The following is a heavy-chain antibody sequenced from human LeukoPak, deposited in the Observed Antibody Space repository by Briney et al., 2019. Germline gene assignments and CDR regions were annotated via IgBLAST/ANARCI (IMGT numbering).Heavy chain of an antibody. D-gene: IGHD2-2*02. V-gene: IGHV1-2*02. J-gene: IGHJ3*02. CDR3: ARDLLGYCSSTSCYTGAFDI. CDR2: MNPNSGGT. CDR1: GYTFTGYY. Sequence: ASVKVSCKASGYTFTGYYMHWVRQAPGQGLEWMGWMNPNSGGTNYAQKFQGRVTMTRDTSISTAYMELSRLRSDDTAVYYCARDLLGYCSSTSCYTGAFDIWGQGTMVTVSS.